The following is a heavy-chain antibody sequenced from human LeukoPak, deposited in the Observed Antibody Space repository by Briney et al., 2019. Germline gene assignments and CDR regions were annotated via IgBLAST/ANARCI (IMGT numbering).Heavy chain of an antibody. Sequence: SETLSLTCTVSGGSISSYYWSWIRQPPGKGLEWIGYIYYSGSTNYNPSLKSRVIISVDTSKNQFSLKLSSVTAADTAVYYCARALPYYDFWSGYDYWGQGTLVTVSS. CDR1: GGSISSYY. V-gene: IGHV4-59*01. J-gene: IGHJ4*02. CDR3: ARALPYYDFWSGYDY. D-gene: IGHD3-3*01. CDR2: IYYSGST.